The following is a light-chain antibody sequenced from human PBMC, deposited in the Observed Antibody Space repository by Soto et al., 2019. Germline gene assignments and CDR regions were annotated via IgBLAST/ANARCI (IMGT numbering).Light chain of an antibody. V-gene: IGLV2-14*01. CDR1: SSDVGGFEY. CDR3: GSITRSSTSV. CDR2: DVT. J-gene: IGLJ1*01. Sequence: SVLCQPASVSGTPGQSITISCTGTSSDVGGFEYVSWYQHQPGKAPKLIIYDVTKRPSGVSNRFSGSKSGNTASLTISGIQAEDEGDYYCGSITRSSTSVFGTGTKVTVL.